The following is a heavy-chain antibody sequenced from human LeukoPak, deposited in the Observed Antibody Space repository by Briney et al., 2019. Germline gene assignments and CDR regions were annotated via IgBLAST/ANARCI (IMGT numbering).Heavy chain of an antibody. Sequence: ASGKVSCKASGYTFTSYYMHWVRQAPGPGLEWMGIINPSGGSTSYAQEFQGRVTMTRDMSTSTVYMELSSRRSEDTAVYYCARDGGYCSSTSCKRDWFDPWGQGSLVTASS. D-gene: IGHD2-2*01. J-gene: IGHJ5*02. V-gene: IGHV1-46*01. CDR1: GYTFTSYY. CDR2: INPSGGST. CDR3: ARDGGYCSSTSCKRDWFDP.